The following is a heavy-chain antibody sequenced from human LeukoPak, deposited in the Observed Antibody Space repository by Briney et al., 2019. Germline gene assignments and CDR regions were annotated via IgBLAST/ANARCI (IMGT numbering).Heavy chain of an antibody. CDR1: GFTFSSYA. J-gene: IGHJ6*02. CDR2: ISYGGSNK. Sequence: GGSLRLSCAASGFTFSSYAMHWVRQAPGKGLEWVAVISYGGSNKYYADSVKGRFTISRDNSKNTLYLQMNSLRAEDTAVYYCASLYYYDSSGYLIGAYYYYYGMDVWGQGTTVTVSS. D-gene: IGHD3-22*01. CDR3: ASLYYYDSSGYLIGAYYYYYGMDV. V-gene: IGHV3-30-3*01.